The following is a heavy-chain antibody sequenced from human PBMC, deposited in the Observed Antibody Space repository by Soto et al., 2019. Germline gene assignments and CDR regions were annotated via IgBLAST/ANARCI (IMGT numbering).Heavy chain of an antibody. CDR2: INHSGST. CDR1: GGSFSGYY. V-gene: IGHV4-34*01. J-gene: IGHJ5*02. CDR3: ARPLRTVPAATFPILAKRAPNWFDP. D-gene: IGHD2-2*01. Sequence: QVQLQQWGAGLLKPSETLSLTCAVYGGSFSGYYWSWIRQPPGKGLEWSGEINHSGSTNYNPSLKSRVTLSVDTPTNQFSWKLSSVTAADTAVYYCARPLRTVPAATFPILAKRAPNWFDPWGQGTLVTVSS.